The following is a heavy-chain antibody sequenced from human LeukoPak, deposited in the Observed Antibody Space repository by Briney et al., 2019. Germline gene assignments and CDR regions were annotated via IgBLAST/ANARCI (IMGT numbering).Heavy chain of an antibody. D-gene: IGHD1-26*01. CDR3: GRGLQSGSYGDGWFDP. V-gene: IGHV1-8*01. Sequence: ASVTVSCKASGYTFTSYDINWLRQATGHEREWMVWMNPNSGNRGYAQKFQGRVTITRNSSITTAYMELSSLRSEDTAVYYCGRGLQSGSYGDGWFDPWGQGTLVTVSS. CDR2: MNPNSGNR. CDR1: GYTFTSYD. J-gene: IGHJ5*02.